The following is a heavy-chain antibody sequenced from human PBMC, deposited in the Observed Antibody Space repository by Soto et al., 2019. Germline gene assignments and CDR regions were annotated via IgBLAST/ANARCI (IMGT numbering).Heavy chain of an antibody. CDR2: IYWDDDK. D-gene: IGHD6-13*01. J-gene: IGHJ3*02. CDR1: GFSLSTSGVG. CDR3: ARHWAAAWYFDI. Sequence: QITLKESGPTLVKPTQTLTLTCTFSGFSLSTSGVGVGWIRQPPGKALEWLALIYWDDDKRYSPSPKSRLTITHDTSKIQVVLTRTNMDPVDTATYCFARHWAAAWYFDIWGQGTLVTGSS. V-gene: IGHV2-5*02.